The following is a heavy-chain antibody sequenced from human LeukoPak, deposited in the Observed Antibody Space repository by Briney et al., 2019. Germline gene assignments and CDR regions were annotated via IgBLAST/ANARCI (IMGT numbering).Heavy chain of an antibody. CDR1: GYNFATYW. CDR2: INPGDSDT. CDR3: ARLGGMYYYDSSGYYFDY. V-gene: IGHV5-51*01. J-gene: IGHJ4*02. D-gene: IGHD3-22*01. Sequence: GESLKISCKGSGYNFATYWIAWVRQMPGKGLEWMAIINPGDSDTRYSPSFQGQVTISADKSISTAYLQWSSLKASDTAMYYCARLGGMYYYDSSGYYFDYWGQGTLVTVSS.